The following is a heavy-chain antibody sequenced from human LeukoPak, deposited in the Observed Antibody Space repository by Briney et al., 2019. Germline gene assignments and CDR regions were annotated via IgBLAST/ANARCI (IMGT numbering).Heavy chain of an antibody. V-gene: IGHV3-30-3*01. D-gene: IGHD1-7*01. J-gene: IGHJ4*02. CDR1: GFTFSSYA. CDR2: ISYDGSNK. CDR3: ARDRTTALDY. Sequence: GSLRLSCAASGFTFSSYAMHWVRQAPGKGLEGVAVISYDGSNKYYADSVKGRFTISRDNSKNTLYLQMNSPRAEDTAVYYCARDRTTALDYWGQGTLVTVSS.